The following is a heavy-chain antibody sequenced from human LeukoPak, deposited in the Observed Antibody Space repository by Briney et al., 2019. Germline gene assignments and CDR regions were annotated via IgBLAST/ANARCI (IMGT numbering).Heavy chain of an antibody. D-gene: IGHD6-6*01. CDR1: GGSISSSNW. V-gene: IGHV4-4*02. CDR3: AREGEYSSSSLDY. Sequence: SGTLSLTCAVSGGSISSSNWWSWVRRPPGKGLEWIGEIYHSGSTNYNPSLKSRVTISVDKSKNRFSLKLSSVTAADTAVYYCAREGEYSSSSLDYWGQGTLVTVSS. CDR2: IYHSGST. J-gene: IGHJ4*02.